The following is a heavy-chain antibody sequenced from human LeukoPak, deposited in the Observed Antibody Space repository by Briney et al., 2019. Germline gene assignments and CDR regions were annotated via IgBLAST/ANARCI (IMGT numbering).Heavy chain of an antibody. Sequence: KASETLSLTCSVSGDSISYYYWGWIRQPPGKGLEWIGYIYYSGSTYTNYHPSLKSRVNISVDASKTLFSLNLSSVTGADTAMYYCARLTIVVPSFGVDVWGPGTTVTVSS. CDR2: IYYSGSTYT. J-gene: IGHJ6*02. D-gene: IGHD4-11*01. CDR1: GDSISYYY. CDR3: ARLTIVVPSFGVDV. V-gene: IGHV4-59*08.